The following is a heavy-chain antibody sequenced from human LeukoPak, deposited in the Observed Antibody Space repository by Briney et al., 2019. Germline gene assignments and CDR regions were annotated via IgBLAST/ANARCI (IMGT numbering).Heavy chain of an antibody. CDR1: GLTFSGYW. CDR2: INSDGGST. V-gene: IGHV3-74*01. CDR3: ARGGGYYNFWSGDYYHYYYYMDV. D-gene: IGHD3-3*01. J-gene: IGHJ6*03. Sequence: GGSLRLSCAASGLTFSGYWMHWVRQAPGKGLVWVSRINSDGGSTTYAYSVKGRFTFSRANAKNTLYLQMNSLRAEDTAVYYCARGGGYYNFWSGDYYHYYYYMDVWGKGTTVTVSS.